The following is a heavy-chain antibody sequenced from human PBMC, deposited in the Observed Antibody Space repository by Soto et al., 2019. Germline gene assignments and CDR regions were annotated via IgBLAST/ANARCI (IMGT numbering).Heavy chain of an antibody. CDR2: IYYSGST. CDR3: ARGYGSGSYYIDAFDI. D-gene: IGHD3-10*01. J-gene: IGHJ3*02. CDR1: GGSISSSSYY. V-gene: IGHV4-39*01. Sequence: PSETLSLTCTVSGGSISSSSYYWGWIRQPPGKGLEWIGSIYYSGSTYYNPSLKSRVTISVDTSKNQFSLKLSSVTAADTAVYYCARGYGSGSYYIDAFDIWGQGTMVTVSS.